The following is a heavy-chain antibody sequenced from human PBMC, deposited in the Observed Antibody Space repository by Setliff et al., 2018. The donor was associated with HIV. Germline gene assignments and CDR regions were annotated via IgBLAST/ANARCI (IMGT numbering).Heavy chain of an antibody. Sequence: GGSLRLSCAASGFSFSSYSMNWVRQAPGKGLEWVSCISGSSSYIYHADSVKGRFTISRDNSKNTLYLQMNSLRAEDTAVYYCAKDQGDSSSWCFDYWGQGTLVTVSS. CDR3: AKDQGDSSSWCFDY. CDR2: ISGSSSYI. CDR1: GFSFSSYS. J-gene: IGHJ4*02. V-gene: IGHV3-21*01. D-gene: IGHD6-13*01.